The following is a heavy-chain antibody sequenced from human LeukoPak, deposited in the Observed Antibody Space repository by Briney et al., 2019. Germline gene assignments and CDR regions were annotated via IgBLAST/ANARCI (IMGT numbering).Heavy chain of an antibody. Sequence: GRTLRLSCGASGVTFSSYAMSWVRQAPGKGLEWVSAISGSGGSTYYADSVKGRFTISRDNSKNTLYLQMNSLRAEDTAVYYCAKDPRYYDFWSGSDYWGQGTLVTVSS. CDR1: GVTFSSYA. D-gene: IGHD3-3*01. CDR2: ISGSGGST. V-gene: IGHV3-23*01. CDR3: AKDPRYYDFWSGSDY. J-gene: IGHJ4*02.